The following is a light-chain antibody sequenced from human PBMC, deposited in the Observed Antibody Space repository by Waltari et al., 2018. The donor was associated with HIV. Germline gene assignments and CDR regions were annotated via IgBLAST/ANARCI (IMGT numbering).Light chain of an antibody. V-gene: IGLV2-14*03. Sequence: HSALTQPASVSGSPGQSITIPCTGGSSDVGGSNYVSFYQQHPGKAPKLMIYDVSNRPSGVSNRFSGSKSGNTASLTISGLQAEDEADYYCSSYTGSSTLGVFGTGTRVTVL. CDR3: SSYTGSSTLGV. CDR2: DVS. J-gene: IGLJ1*01. CDR1: SSDVGGSNY.